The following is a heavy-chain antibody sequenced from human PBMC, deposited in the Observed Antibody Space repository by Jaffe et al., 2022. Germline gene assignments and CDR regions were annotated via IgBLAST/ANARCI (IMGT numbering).Heavy chain of an antibody. J-gene: IGHJ6*03. CDR3: ASSGPHSSWYYYNIDYYYYMDV. D-gene: IGHD6-13*01. CDR1: GGTFSSYA. CDR2: IIPIFGTA. Sequence: QVQLVQSGAEVKKPGSSVKVSCKASGGTFSSYAISWVRQAPGQGLEWMGGIIPIFGTANYAQKFQGRVTITTDESTSTAYMELSSLRSEDTAVYYCASSGPHSSWYYYNIDYYYYMDVWGKGTTVTVSS. V-gene: IGHV1-69*05.